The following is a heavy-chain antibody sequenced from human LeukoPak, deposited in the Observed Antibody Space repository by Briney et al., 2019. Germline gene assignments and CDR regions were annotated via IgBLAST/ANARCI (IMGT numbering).Heavy chain of an antibody. CDR2: ISSSSSYI. V-gene: IGHV3-21*01. J-gene: IGHJ4*02. D-gene: IGHD2-8*01. CDR3: TRDSGGDTNGYPSR. CDR1: GFTFSSYS. Sequence: GGSLRLSCAASGFTFSSYSMNWVRQAPGKGLEWVSSISSSSSYIYYADSVKGRFTISRDNAKNTVNLHMNTLRVEDTGLYYCTRDSGGDTNGYPSRWGQGTLVTVSS.